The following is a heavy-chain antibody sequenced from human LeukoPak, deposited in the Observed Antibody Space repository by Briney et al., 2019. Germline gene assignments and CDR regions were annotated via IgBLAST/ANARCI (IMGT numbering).Heavy chain of an antibody. CDR3: ARDRRLLPMVLDY. CDR1: GGTFSSYA. CDR2: IIPIFGTA. V-gene: IGHV1-69*05. Sequence: SVKVSCKASGGTFSSYAISWVRQAPGQGLEWMGRIIPIFGTANYAQKFQGRVTITTDESTSTAYMELSSLRSEDTAVYYCARDRRLLPMVLDYWGQGTLVTVSS. J-gene: IGHJ4*02. D-gene: IGHD1-26*01.